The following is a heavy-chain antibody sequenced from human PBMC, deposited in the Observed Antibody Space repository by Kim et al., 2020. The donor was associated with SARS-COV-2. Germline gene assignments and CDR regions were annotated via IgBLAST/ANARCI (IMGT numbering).Heavy chain of an antibody. Sequence: GGSLRLSCAASGFTFSSYGMHWVRQAPGKGLEWVAVIWYDGSNKYYADSVKGRFTISRDNSKNTLYLQMNSLRAEDTAVYYCARDPPYSSSSGGGYYYYGMDVWGQGTTVTVSS. J-gene: IGHJ6*02. D-gene: IGHD6-6*01. CDR2: IWYDGSNK. CDR3: ARDPPYSSSSGGGYYYYGMDV. CDR1: GFTFSSYG. V-gene: IGHV3-33*01.